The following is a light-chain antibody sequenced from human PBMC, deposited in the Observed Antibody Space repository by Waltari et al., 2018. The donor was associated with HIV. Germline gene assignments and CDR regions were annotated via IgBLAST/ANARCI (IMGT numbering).Light chain of an antibody. Sequence: QSALTQPPSASGPPGQSVPISCTGASSDVGAFKYVPWYQQHPGKAPKLLIYDVTKRPSGVPDRFSGSKSGNTASLTVSGLQAEDEAHYYCSSYAGSSMSYAFGTGTKVSVL. CDR3: SSYAGSSMSYA. CDR2: DVT. CDR1: SSDVGAFKY. V-gene: IGLV2-8*01. J-gene: IGLJ1*01.